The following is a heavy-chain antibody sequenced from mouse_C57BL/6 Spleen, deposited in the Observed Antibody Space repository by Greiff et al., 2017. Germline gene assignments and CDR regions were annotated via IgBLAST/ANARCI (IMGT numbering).Heavy chain of an antibody. CDR3: ARGGDGSSYWYFDV. CDR1: GYTFPSYW. J-gene: IGHJ1*03. D-gene: IGHD1-1*01. V-gene: IGHV1-53*01. Sequence: VQLQQPGTELVKPGASVKLSCKASGYTFPSYWMHWVKQRPGQGLEWIGNINPSNGGTNYNEKFKSKATLTVDKSSSTAYMQLSSLTSKDSAVYYCARGGDGSSYWYFDVWGTGTTVTVSS. CDR2: INPSNGGT.